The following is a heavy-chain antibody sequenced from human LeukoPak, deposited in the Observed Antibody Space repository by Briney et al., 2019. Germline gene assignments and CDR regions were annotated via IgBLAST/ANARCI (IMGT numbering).Heavy chain of an antibody. V-gene: IGHV3-23*01. CDR3: AKPPVGAVAGTWMD. Sequence: GGSLRLSCAVSGFTFSSYAMSWVRQAPGKGLEWVSTIRDSGGSTYYADSVKGRFTISRDNSKNTLYLQMNSLRAEDTAVYYCAKPPVGAVAGTWMDWGQGTLVTVSS. J-gene: IGHJ4*02. CDR2: IRDSGGST. D-gene: IGHD6-19*01. CDR1: GFTFSSYA.